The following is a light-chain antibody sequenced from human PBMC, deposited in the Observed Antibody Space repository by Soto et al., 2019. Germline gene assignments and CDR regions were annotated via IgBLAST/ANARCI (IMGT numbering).Light chain of an antibody. CDR1: QGINNY. Sequence: DIQMTRSPSSRSASVGDSVAVIWRASQGINNYLAWYQQKPGKVPNLLIYAASTLQSGVPSRFSGSGSGTDFTLTISSLQPEDVATYYCQKYNSAPQTFGQGTKVDI. V-gene: IGKV1-27*01. CDR3: QKYNSAPQT. J-gene: IGKJ1*01. CDR2: AAS.